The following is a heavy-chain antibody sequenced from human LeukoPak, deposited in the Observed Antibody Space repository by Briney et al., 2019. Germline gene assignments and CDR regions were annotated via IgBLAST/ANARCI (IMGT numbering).Heavy chain of an antibody. CDR3: ARVRGYDSSGYYGYP. V-gene: IGHV1-2*02. J-gene: IGHJ5*02. CDR1: GYTFTGYY. CDR2: INPNSGGT. Sequence: ASVKVSCKASGYTFTGYYTHWVRQAPGQGLEWMGWINPNSGGTNYAQKFQGRVTMTRDTSISTAYMELSRLRSDDTAVYYCARVRGYDSSGYYGYPWGQGTLVTVSS. D-gene: IGHD3-22*01.